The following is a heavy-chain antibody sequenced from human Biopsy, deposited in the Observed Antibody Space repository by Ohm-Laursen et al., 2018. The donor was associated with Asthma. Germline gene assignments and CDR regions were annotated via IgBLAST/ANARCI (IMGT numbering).Heavy chain of an antibody. J-gene: IGHJ6*02. CDR2: IMTVFGTT. CDR3: ARCQVGYSSGWSLLLKKIYYSGMDV. D-gene: IGHD6-19*01. V-gene: IGHV1-69*13. CDR1: GGTFSNFA. Sequence: AASVQVSCKAPGGTFSNFAISWVRQAPGQGLEWLGGIMTVFGTTNYAQKFQGRVTITADESTSTAYMEVTSLRSEDTAIYYCARCQVGYSSGWSLLLKKIYYSGMDVWGQGTAVTVSS.